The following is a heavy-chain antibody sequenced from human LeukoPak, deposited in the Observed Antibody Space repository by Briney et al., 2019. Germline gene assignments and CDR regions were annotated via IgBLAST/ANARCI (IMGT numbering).Heavy chain of an antibody. V-gene: IGHV1-2*02. Sequence: ASVKVSCQASGYTFTGYYMHWVRQAPGQGLEWVGWIYPNSGGTNYAQKFQGRVTMTRDTSISTAYMELSRLRSDDTAVYYCARDREGYCSSTSCYYMDVWGKGTTVTVSS. CDR3: ARDREGYCSSTSCYYMDV. CDR1: GYTFTGYY. D-gene: IGHD2-2*01. CDR2: IYPNSGGT. J-gene: IGHJ6*03.